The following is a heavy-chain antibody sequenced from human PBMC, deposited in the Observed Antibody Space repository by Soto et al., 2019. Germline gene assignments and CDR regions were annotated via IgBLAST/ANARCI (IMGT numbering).Heavy chain of an antibody. CDR1: GGSISSDY. J-gene: IGHJ4*02. D-gene: IGHD2-15*01. V-gene: IGHV4-59*12. CDR3: ARFVPCSDGTCALDS. Sequence: QVQLQESGPGLVKPSETLSLICTVSGGSISSDYWSWIRQPPGKGLEWIGYIYYTVSTNYNPSLKSRVTRPVDTSKDQSYLKLTSVPAADTAVYYCARFVPCSDGTCALDSWGQGTLVTVSS. CDR2: IYYTVST.